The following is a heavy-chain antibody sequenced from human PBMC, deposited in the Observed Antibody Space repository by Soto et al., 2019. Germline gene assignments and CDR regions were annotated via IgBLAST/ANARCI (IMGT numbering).Heavy chain of an antibody. D-gene: IGHD6-13*01. CDR1: GFTFSGSA. V-gene: IGHV3-73*02. CDR2: IRTKSDNYAT. CDR3: SRGAYRSSSFTGMDV. Sequence: DVQLVESGGGLVQPGGSLKLSCAASGFTFSGSAIHWVRQASGKGLEWVGRIRTKSDNYATSYAASVKGRFTISRDDSKNTAYLQMNSLKTEDTAVYYCSRGAYRSSSFTGMDVWGQGTTVTVSS. J-gene: IGHJ6*02.